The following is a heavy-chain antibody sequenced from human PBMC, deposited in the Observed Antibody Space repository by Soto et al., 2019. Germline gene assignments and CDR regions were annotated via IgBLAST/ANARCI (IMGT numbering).Heavy chain of an antibody. V-gene: IGHV3-72*01. Sequence: EVQLVESGGGLVQPGGSLRLSCAASGFTFSDHYMDWVRQAPGKGLEWVGRTRNKANSYTTEYAASVKGRFTISRDDSKNSLYLQMNSLKTEDTAVYYCARVAEDCSGGSCYTQGYFDYWGQGTLVTVSS. CDR2: TRNKANSYTT. D-gene: IGHD2-15*01. CDR1: GFTFSDHY. J-gene: IGHJ4*02. CDR3: ARVAEDCSGGSCYTQGYFDY.